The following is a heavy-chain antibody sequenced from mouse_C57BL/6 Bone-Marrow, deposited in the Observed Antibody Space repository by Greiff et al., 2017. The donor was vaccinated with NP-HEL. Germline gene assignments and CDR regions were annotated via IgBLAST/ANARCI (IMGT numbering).Heavy chain of an antibody. V-gene: IGHV14-4*01. J-gene: IGHJ3*01. CDR2: IDPENGDT. Sequence: VQLQQSGAELVRPGASVKLSCTASGFNIKDDYMHWVKQRPEQGLEWIGWIDPENGDTEYASKFQGKATITADTSSSTAYLQLSSLTSEDTAVYYCTTGVWFAYWGQGTLVTVSA. CDR1: GFNIKDDY. CDR3: TTGVWFAY.